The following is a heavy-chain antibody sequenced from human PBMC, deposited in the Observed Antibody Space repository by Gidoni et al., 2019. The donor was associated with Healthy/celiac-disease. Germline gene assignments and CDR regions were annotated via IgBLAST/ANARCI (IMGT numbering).Heavy chain of an antibody. CDR1: GYPFTSYY. J-gene: IGHJ5*02. CDR2: INPSGGST. V-gene: IGHV1-46*01. Sequence: QVQLVQSGAEVKKPGASVKVSCKASGYPFTSYYMHWVRQAPGQGLEWMGIINPSGGSTSYAQKFQGRVTMTRDTSTSTVYMELSSLRSEDTAVYYCARDIMITFGGVIPPTWFDPWGQGTLVTVSS. D-gene: IGHD3-16*02. CDR3: ARDIMITFGGVIPPTWFDP.